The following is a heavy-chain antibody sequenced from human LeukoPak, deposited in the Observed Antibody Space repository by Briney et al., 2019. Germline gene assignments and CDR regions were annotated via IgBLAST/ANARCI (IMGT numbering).Heavy chain of an antibody. V-gene: IGHV3-74*01. D-gene: IGHD6-19*01. J-gene: IGHJ4*02. CDR1: AFTFSTYN. Sequence: GGSLRLSCAASAFTFSTYNMNWVRQAPGKGLVWVSRIYSDGNYIHYADSVKGRFTISRDNAKNTLYLQMNSLRADDTAVYYCAKGRNSGWSDYWGQGTLVTVSS. CDR3: AKGRNSGWSDY. CDR2: IYSDGNYI.